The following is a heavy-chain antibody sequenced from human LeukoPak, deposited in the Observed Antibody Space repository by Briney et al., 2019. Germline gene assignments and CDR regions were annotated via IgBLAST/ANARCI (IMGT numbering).Heavy chain of an antibody. J-gene: IGHJ4*02. CDR1: GFTFSSYS. CDR2: ISSSSSYI. CDR3: ARGWTTVTTNPLDY. D-gene: IGHD4-17*01. V-gene: IGHV3-21*01. Sequence: PGGSLRLSCAASGFTFSSYSMNWVRQAPGKGLEWVSSISSSSSYIYYADSVKGRLTISRDNAKNSLYLQMNSLRAEDTAVYYCARGWTTVTTNPLDYWGQGTLVTVSS.